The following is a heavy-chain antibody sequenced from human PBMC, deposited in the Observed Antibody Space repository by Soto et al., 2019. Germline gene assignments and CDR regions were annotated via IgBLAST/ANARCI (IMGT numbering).Heavy chain of an antibody. CDR2: IDWDDDK. CDR1: GFSLSTSGMC. Sequence: SGPTLVNPTQTLTLTCTLSGFSLSTSGMCVSWIRQPPGKALEWLALIDWDDDKYYSTSLKTRLTISKDTSKNQVVLTMTNMDPVDTATYYCARILAPYSSSWYEQNWFDPWGQGTLVTVSS. CDR3: ARILAPYSSSWYEQNWFDP. D-gene: IGHD6-13*01. V-gene: IGHV2-70*01. J-gene: IGHJ5*02.